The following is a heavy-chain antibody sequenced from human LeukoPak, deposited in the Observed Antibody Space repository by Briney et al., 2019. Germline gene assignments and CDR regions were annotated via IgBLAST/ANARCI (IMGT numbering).Heavy chain of an antibody. D-gene: IGHD1-26*01. V-gene: IGHV3-30*02. CDR1: GFTFSSYG. CDR2: IRYDGSNK. CDR3: ARDQDSGSSNGAFDI. J-gene: IGHJ3*02. Sequence: GGSLRLSCAASGFTFSSYGMHWVRQAPGKGLEWVAFIRYDGSNKYYADSVKGRFTISRDNSKNTLYLQMNSLRVEDTAVYYCARDQDSGSSNGAFDIWGQGTMVTVSS.